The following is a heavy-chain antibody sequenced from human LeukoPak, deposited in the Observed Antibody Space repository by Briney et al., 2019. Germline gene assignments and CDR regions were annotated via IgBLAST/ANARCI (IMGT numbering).Heavy chain of an antibody. CDR1: RFRFSTFP. CDR2: ISAGGETT. J-gene: IGHJ3*02. D-gene: IGHD1-1*01. V-gene: IGHV3-23*01. CDR3: AKALLTASTGTGRAFDI. Sequence: PGGSLRLSCADSRFRFSTFPMGWVRQAPGKGLEWGSGISAGGETTFYAVSVRGWLTSSRDNSKNTLYLQMNSLRADDTAVYYCAKALLTASTGTGRAFDIWGQGTMVTVSS.